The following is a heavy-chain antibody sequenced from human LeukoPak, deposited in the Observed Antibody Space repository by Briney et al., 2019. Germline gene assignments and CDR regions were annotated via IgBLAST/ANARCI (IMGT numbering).Heavy chain of an antibody. J-gene: IGHJ4*02. CDR1: GFTFSSYW. CDR2: MKEDETEI. CDR3: ATGGAPRGRFEN. V-gene: IGHV3-7*01. Sequence: GGSLRLSCAASGFTFSSYWMSWVRQAPGKGPEWVAKMKEDETEIEYVDSAKGRFTISRDNAKSSLYLQMNSLRVEDTAVYYCATGGAPRGRFENWGQGTLVTVSS.